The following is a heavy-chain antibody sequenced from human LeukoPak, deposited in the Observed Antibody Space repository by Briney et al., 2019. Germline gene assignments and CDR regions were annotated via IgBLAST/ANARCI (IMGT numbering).Heavy chain of an antibody. CDR3: ARSDCGGDCYLIDY. CDR1: GFTFSSYT. CDR2: ISSSSRAI. D-gene: IGHD2-21*02. Sequence: GGALRLSCAASGFTFSSYTMNWVRQAPGKGLEWVSYISSSSRAIYYPDSVKGRFTVSRDDAKNSLYLQMNSLRDEDTAVYYCARSDCGGDCYLIDYWGQGALVTVSS. V-gene: IGHV3-48*02. J-gene: IGHJ4*02.